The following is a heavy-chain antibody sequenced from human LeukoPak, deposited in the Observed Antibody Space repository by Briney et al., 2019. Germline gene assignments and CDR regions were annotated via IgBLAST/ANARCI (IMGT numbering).Heavy chain of an antibody. CDR3: AGDILTGYYTDAAGGDY. Sequence: GGSLRLSCAASGFTVSSNYMSWIRQAPGKGLEWVSYISSSGSTIYYADSVKGRFTISRDNAKNSLYLQMNSLRAEDTAVYYCAGDILTGYYTDAAGGDYWGQGTLVTVSS. D-gene: IGHD3-9*01. CDR1: GFTVSSNY. V-gene: IGHV3-11*01. J-gene: IGHJ4*02. CDR2: ISSSGSTI.